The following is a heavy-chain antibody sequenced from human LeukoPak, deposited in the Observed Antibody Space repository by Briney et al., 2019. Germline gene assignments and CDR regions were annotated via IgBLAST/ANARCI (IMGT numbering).Heavy chain of an antibody. V-gene: IGHV3-23*01. CDR3: AKDNDYGDFGWFDP. Sequence: GGSLRLSCAASGFTFDEYGMSWVRQAPGKGLEWVSAISGSGGSTYYADSVKGRFTISRDNSKNTLYLQMNSLRAEDTAVYYCAKDNDYGDFGWFDPWGQGTLVTVSS. J-gene: IGHJ5*02. CDR2: ISGSGGST. D-gene: IGHD4-17*01. CDR1: GFTFDEYG.